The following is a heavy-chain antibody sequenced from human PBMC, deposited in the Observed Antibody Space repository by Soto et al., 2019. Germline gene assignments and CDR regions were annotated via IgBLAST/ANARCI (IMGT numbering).Heavy chain of an antibody. CDR1: GFTFINYA. CDR2: ISGDGGST. J-gene: IGHJ4*02. V-gene: IGHV3-23*01. D-gene: IGHD3-3*01. Sequence: PGGSLRLSCEVSGFTFINYAMTWVRQPPGKGPEWVSGISGDGGSTYYADSVKGRFTISRDNPKNKMFLEMKTLRVEDTAVYYCARGVYDFWSNTGGYFDYWGQGTLVTVSS. CDR3: ARGVYDFWSNTGGYFDY.